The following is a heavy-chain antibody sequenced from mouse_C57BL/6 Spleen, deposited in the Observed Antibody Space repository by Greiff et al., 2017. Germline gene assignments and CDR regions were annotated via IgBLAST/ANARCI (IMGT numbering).Heavy chain of an antibody. V-gene: IGHV5-4*01. CDR2: ISAGGSYT. D-gene: IGHD2-3*01. Sequence: EVKVVESGGGLVKPGGSLKLSCAASGFTFSSYAMPWVRQTPEKRLEWVATISAGGSYTNYTDNVKGRFTISRDNAKNNLYLQMSHLKSEDTAMYYGARDRSYGGYLYFDYWGQGTTLTVSS. CDR1: GFTFSSYA. J-gene: IGHJ2*01. CDR3: ARDRSYGGYLYFDY.